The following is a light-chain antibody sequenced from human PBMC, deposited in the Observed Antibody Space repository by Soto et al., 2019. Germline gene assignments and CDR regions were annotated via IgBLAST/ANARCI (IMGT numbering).Light chain of an antibody. V-gene: IGLV2-14*01. CDR3: SSYSSAIAFV. CDR1: SSDIGAYNY. Sequence: QSALTQPASVSGSPGQSITISCTGTSSDIGAYNYVSWYQQHPGKAPKLMIYEVTNRPSGISKRFSGSRSGNKASLSIAGLQAEYEADYYYSSYSSAIAFVFVTRTKVTVL. CDR2: EVT. J-gene: IGLJ1*01.